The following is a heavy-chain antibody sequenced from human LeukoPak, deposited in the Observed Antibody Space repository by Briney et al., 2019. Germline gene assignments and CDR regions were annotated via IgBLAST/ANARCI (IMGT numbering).Heavy chain of an antibody. CDR2: TYYRSKWYT. D-gene: IGHD3-10*01. Sequence: SQTLSLTCAISGDSVSSNSAAWIWIRQSPSSGLEWLGRTYYRSKWYTEYVVSVKSRITINPDTSKNQFSLQLSSVNPEDTAVYYCARLGSGSNYWGQGTLVTVSS. CDR1: GDSVSSNSAA. V-gene: IGHV6-1*01. J-gene: IGHJ4*02. CDR3: ARLGSGSNY.